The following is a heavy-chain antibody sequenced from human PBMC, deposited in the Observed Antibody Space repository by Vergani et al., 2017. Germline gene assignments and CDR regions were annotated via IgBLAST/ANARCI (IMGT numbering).Heavy chain of an antibody. D-gene: IGHD2-15*01. Sequence: QVQLQESGPGLVKPSQTLSLTCTVSGGSINSQNYYWSWIRQPAGKGREWIGRIHTSGRTNYNPSLKSRVTMSEDTSKNQFSLNLTSVTAADTAVYFWAGGSCLGGSCYKPRFDYWGQGILVTVSS. CDR2: IHTSGRT. CDR1: GGSINSQNYY. CDR3: AGGSCLGGSCYKPRFDY. J-gene: IGHJ4*02. V-gene: IGHV4-61*02.